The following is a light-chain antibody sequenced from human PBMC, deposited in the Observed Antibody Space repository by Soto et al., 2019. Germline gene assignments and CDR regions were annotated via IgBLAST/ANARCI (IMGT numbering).Light chain of an antibody. J-gene: IGKJ3*01. Sequence: IEMTQSPSSITASAGARVTMSCRAGQSIFSSLNWYQQRPGKAPTLLIYAASSLQSGVPSRCRGSGYGTDFTRTSSGLQPEDFATYYCQQSYSSPYTFGPGTKVEIK. CDR2: AAS. V-gene: IGKV1-39*01. CDR1: QSIFSS. CDR3: QQSYSSPYT.